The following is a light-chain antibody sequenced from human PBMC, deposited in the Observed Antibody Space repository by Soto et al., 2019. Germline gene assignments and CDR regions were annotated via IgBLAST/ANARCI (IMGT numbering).Light chain of an antibody. Sequence: DNQMTQSPSSLSASVGDRVTITCRASQDISDYVAWFQQKPGTAPKSLIYAASSLRSGVTSRFSGGGSGTDFTLIINNLQPEDSATYYCQHYHSYPVTFGQGTRLEI. J-gene: IGKJ5*01. CDR3: QHYHSYPVT. V-gene: IGKV1-16*01. CDR2: AAS. CDR1: QDISDY.